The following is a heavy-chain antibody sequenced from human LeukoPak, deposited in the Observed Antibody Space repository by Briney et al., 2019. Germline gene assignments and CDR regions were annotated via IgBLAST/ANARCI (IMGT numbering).Heavy chain of an antibody. D-gene: IGHD3-22*01. J-gene: IGHJ5*02. Sequence: PSETLSLTCTVSGGSISSYYWSWIRQLPGKGLEWIGYIYTSGSTNYNPSLKSRVTISVDTSKNQFSLKLSSVTAADTAVYYCARWRSSGYLYPWGQGTLVTVSS. CDR1: GGSISSYY. CDR3: ARWRSSGYLYP. V-gene: IGHV4-4*09. CDR2: IYTSGST.